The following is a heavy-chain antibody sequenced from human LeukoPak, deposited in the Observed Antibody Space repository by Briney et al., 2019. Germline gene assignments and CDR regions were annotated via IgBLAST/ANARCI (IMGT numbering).Heavy chain of an antibody. Sequence: PGGSLRLSCAASGFTFSSYAMSWVRQAPGKGLEWVSAISGSGGSTYYADSVKGRFTISRDNSKNTLYLQMNSLRAEDTAVYYCAKDPDYYDSSGYSRFDYWGQGTLVTVSS. D-gene: IGHD3-22*01. CDR2: ISGSGGST. J-gene: IGHJ4*02. CDR3: AKDPDYYDSSGYSRFDY. CDR1: GFTFSSYA. V-gene: IGHV3-23*01.